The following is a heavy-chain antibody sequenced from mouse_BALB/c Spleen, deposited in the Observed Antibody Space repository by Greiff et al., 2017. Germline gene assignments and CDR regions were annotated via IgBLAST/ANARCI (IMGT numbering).Heavy chain of an antibody. D-gene: IGHD2-10*02. J-gene: IGHJ2*01. CDR2: IYPSDSYT. CDR1: GYTFTSYW. V-gene: IGHV1-69*02. CDR3: TRAYGNYGNFDY. Sequence: QVQLQQPGAELVRPGASVKLSCKASGYTFTSYWINWVKQRPGQGLEWIGNIYPSDSYTNYNQKFKDKATLTVDKSSSTAYMQLSSPTSEDSAVYYCTRAYGNYGNFDYWGQGTTLTVSS.